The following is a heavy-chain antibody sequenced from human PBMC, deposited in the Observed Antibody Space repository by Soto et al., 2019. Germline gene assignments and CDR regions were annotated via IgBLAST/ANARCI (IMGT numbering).Heavy chain of an antibody. CDR1: GGSISSGGYY. D-gene: IGHD3-16*01. Sequence: QVQLQESGPGLVKPSQTLSLTCTVSGGSISSGGYYWSWIRQHPGKGLEWIGYIYYSGSTYYNPSLKSGVTISEDTSKNHFPLKLSSVTAADTAVYYCARDHRGKTGFDYGGQEPLVPLPS. J-gene: IGHJ4*02. CDR2: IYYSGST. V-gene: IGHV4-31*03. CDR3: ARDHRGKTGFDY.